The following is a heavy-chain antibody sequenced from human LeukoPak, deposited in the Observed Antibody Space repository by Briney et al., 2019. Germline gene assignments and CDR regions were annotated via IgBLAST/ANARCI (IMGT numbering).Heavy chain of an antibody. CDR3: ARETSSSSAFDI. CDR1: GGTFSSYA. Sequence: ASVKVSCKASGGTFSSYAISWVRQAPGQGLEWMGGIIPIFGTANYAQKFQGRVTITTDESTSTDYMELSSLRSEDTAVYYCARETSSSSAFDIWGQGTMVTVSS. V-gene: IGHV1-69*05. J-gene: IGHJ3*02. D-gene: IGHD6-6*01. CDR2: IIPIFGTA.